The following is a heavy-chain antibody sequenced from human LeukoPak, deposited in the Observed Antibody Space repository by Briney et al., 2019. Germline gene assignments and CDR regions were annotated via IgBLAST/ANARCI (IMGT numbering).Heavy chain of an antibody. CDR1: GGSIRNYY. J-gene: IGHJ4*02. V-gene: IGHV4-59*01. CDR3: ARRDLITGTTDH. D-gene: IGHD1-7*01. Sequence: PSETLSLTCTVSGGSIRNYYWSWIRQPPGKGLEWIGYIYYSGSTNYNPSLKSRVTISVDTSKNQFSLKLSSVTAADTAVYYCARRDLITGTTDHWGQGILVTVSS. CDR2: IYYSGST.